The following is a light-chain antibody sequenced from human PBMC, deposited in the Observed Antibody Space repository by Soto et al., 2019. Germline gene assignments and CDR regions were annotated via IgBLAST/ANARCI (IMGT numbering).Light chain of an antibody. V-gene: IGKV1-5*03. CDR2: KAS. CDR1: QSISSW. Sequence: DIQMTQSPSTLSASVGDRVTITCRASQSISSWLAWYQQKPGKAPKXLIYKASTLESGVPSNFSGSGSGTELSITISSLQPEDFETYYCQQYNAYPWTFGQGTKVDIK. J-gene: IGKJ1*01. CDR3: QQYNAYPWT.